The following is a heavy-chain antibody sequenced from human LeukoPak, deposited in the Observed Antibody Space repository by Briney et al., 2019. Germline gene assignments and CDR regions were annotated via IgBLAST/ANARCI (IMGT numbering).Heavy chain of an antibody. CDR2: INAGKGNT. J-gene: IGHJ3*02. CDR1: GYTFTNYA. CDR3: ARTQGVYYGGNSGAFDI. V-gene: IGHV1-3*01. D-gene: IGHD4-23*01. Sequence: GASVKVSCKASGYTFTNYAMHWVRQAPGQRPEWMGRINAGKGNTKYSQKFQGRVTITRDTSASTAYMEVSSLRSEDTAVYHCARTQGVYYGGNSGAFDIWGQGTVVTVSS.